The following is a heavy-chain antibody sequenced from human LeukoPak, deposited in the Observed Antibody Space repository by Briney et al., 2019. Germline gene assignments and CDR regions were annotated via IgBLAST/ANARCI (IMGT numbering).Heavy chain of an antibody. CDR2: IKKDGSDK. D-gene: IGHD4-17*01. CDR1: GFTFSDFW. CDR3: AGRSDYGERGY. V-gene: IGHV3-7*01. J-gene: IGHJ4*02. Sequence: PGGSLRLSCAASGFTFSDFWMSWVRQAPGKGLEWVARIKKDGSDKYYVDSVKGRFTISRDNAKNSLYLQMNSLRVEDTAVYYCAGRSDYGERGYWGQGTLVTVSS.